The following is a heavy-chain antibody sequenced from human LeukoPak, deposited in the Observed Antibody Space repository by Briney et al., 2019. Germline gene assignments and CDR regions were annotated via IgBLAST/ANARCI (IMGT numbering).Heavy chain of an antibody. Sequence: PGGSLRLSCTASGFTFSDYYMSWIRQAPGGGLEWLSYVGGSRSYTDYADSVKGRFTISRDNAKNSLYLQMNSLRADDTAVYYCAKGGWNSWHDYWGQGTLVTVSS. CDR2: VGGSRSYT. D-gene: IGHD1/OR15-1a*01. CDR1: GFTFSDYY. CDR3: AKGGWNSWHDY. V-gene: IGHV3-11*05. J-gene: IGHJ4*02.